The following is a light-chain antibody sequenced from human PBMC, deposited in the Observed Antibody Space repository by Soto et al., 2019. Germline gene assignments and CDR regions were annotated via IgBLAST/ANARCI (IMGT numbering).Light chain of an antibody. CDR3: QQANSFPLT. Sequence: DIQMTQSPSSVSASVGDRVTITCRASQGISSLLAWYQQKPGKAPNLLIHTASSLQSGVPSRFSGSGSETDFTLTISSLQPEDVATYYCQQANSFPLTFGGGTKVEIK. V-gene: IGKV1-12*01. CDR2: TAS. CDR1: QGISSL. J-gene: IGKJ4*01.